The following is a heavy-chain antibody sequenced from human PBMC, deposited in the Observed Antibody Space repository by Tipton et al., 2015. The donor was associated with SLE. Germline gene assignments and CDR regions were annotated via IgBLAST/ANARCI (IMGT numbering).Heavy chain of an antibody. V-gene: IGHV4-38-2*02. CDR1: GFSIRDAYY. CDR3: ARGRGSQFDGQAFDP. Sequence: GLVKPSETLSLTCTVSGFSIRDAYYWGWIRQPPGQGLEWIGHIYQSGNTYYRSSLKNRVSISLDTSKNHFSLKLSFLTAADTGVYYCARGRGSQFDGQAFDPWGQGTLVTVSS. D-gene: IGHD1-26*01. CDR2: IYQSGNT. J-gene: IGHJ5*02.